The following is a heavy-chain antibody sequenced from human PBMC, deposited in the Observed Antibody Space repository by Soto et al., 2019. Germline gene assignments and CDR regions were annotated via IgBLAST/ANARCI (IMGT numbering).Heavy chain of an antibody. D-gene: IGHD3-22*01. CDR2: INHSRST. J-gene: IGHJ4*02. Sequence: SETLSLTCAVYGGSFSGYYWTWIRQPPGTGLEWIGEINHSRSTNYSPSLKSRVTISVDTSKNQFSLKLTSVTAADTAVYYCARLSRDTSDYYYFDYWGQGTLVTVSS. CDR1: GGSFSGYY. CDR3: ARLSRDTSDYYYFDY. V-gene: IGHV4-34*01.